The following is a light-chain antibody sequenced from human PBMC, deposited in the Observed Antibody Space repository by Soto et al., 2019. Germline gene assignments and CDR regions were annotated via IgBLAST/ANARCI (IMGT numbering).Light chain of an antibody. CDR3: QQYGSSPVT. CDR2: AAS. Sequence: EIVLTQSPGTLSLSPGERATLSCRASQSVSSSYLAWYQQKPGQAPRLLIYAASSMATGIPDRFSGSGSGTDFTLTISRLEPEDFAVYYCQQYGSSPVTFGQGTRLEIK. V-gene: IGKV3-20*01. CDR1: QSVSSSY. J-gene: IGKJ5*01.